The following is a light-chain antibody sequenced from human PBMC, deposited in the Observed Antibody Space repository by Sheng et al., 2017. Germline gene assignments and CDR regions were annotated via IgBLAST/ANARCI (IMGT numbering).Light chain of an antibody. CDR1: QSISSW. J-gene: IGKJ1*01. CDR2: AAS. Sequence: DIQMTQSPSTLSASVGDRVTITCRASQSISSWLAWYQQKPGKAPKLLIHAASTLQTGVPSRFSGSGSGTEFTLTISCLQSEDFATYYCQQYYTFPRTFGQGTKVEV. V-gene: IGKV1-5*01. CDR3: QQYYTFPRT.